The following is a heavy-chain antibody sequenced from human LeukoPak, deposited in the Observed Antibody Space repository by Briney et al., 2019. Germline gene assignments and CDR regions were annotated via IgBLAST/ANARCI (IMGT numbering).Heavy chain of an antibody. CDR2: IYSTGST. V-gene: IGHV4-4*07. Sequence: SETLSLTCTVSGGSISSYYWSWIRQPAGKGREWIGRIYSTGSTNYNPSLKSRVTMSVDTSKNQFSLRLRSVTAADTAVYYCARQIESAGTAGFDFWGQGAQVTVSS. CDR3: ARQIESAGTAGFDF. D-gene: IGHD6-13*01. CDR1: GGSISSYY. J-gene: IGHJ4*02.